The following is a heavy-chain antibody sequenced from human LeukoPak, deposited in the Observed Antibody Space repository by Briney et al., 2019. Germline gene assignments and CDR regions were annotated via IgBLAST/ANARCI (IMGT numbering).Heavy chain of an antibody. CDR3: ARDTRPSYFDFWTAYHEGNWFDP. D-gene: IGHD3-3*01. J-gene: IGHJ5*02. CDR2: ISAYNGNT. Sequence: ASVTVSFKSSVYTFSNYGISWVRQAPGQGLEWMGWISAYNGNTNYAQKFQDRVSMTKDTSTSTAYMELRSLRSDDTAVYYCARDTRPSYFDFWTAYHEGNWFDPWGQGTLVTVSS. CDR1: VYTFSNYG. V-gene: IGHV1-18*01.